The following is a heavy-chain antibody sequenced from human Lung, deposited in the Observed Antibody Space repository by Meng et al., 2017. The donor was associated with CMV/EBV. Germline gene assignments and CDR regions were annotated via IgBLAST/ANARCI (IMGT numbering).Heavy chain of an antibody. CDR2: INPSGGST. J-gene: IGHJ6*02. D-gene: IGHD2-2*02. CDR3: ARACRYGSSTSCYKEDYYDYYGMDV. V-gene: IGHV1-46*01. Sequence: ASXXVSXKASGYTFTSYYMHWVRQAPGQGLEWMGIINPSGGSTSNAQKFQGRVTMTRDTSTSTVYMELSSLRSEDTAVYYCARACRYGSSTSCYKEDYYDYYGMDVWGQGKXV. CDR1: GYTFTSYY.